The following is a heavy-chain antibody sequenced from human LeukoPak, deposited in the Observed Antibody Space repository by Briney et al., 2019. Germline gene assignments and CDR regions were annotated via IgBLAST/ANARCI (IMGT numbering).Heavy chain of an antibody. CDR3: AKSGGYGLIDY. D-gene: IGHD1-26*01. CDR1: GASIRGSGYY. CDR2: IYSSGST. J-gene: IGHJ4*02. Sequence: SETLSLTCTVSGASIRGSGYYWGWIRQPPWKGLEWIGSIYSSGSTYYNASLQSRVTISIETSKNQISLRLNSVTAADTAMYYCAKSGGYGLIDYWGQGTLVTVSS. V-gene: IGHV4-39*01.